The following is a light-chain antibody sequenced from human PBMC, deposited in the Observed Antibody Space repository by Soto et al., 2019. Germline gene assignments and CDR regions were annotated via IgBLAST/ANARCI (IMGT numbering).Light chain of an antibody. V-gene: IGKV3-20*01. CDR3: QQYGTSPPYT. CDR1: QSVSNNY. Sequence: EIVLTQSPGTLSLSPGERATLSCRASQSVSNNYLAWFQQKPGQAPRLLIYDASKRATGIPDRFSGSASGTDFTLTISSLEPEDFAVYYCQQYGTSPPYTFGQGTKLEIK. J-gene: IGKJ2*01. CDR2: DAS.